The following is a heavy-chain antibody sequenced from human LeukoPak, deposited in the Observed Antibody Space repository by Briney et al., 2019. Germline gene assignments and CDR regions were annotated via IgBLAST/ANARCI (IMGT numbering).Heavy chain of an antibody. CDR2: ISGSGGST. CDR1: GFTFSSYA. Sequence: GGSLRLSCAASGFTFSSYAMSWVRQAPGKGLEWVSAISGSGGSTYYADSVEGRFTISRDNSKNTLYLQMNSLRAEDTAVYYCAKGWPGDRANKFWGAFDIWGQGTMVTVSS. V-gene: IGHV3-23*01. CDR3: AKGWPGDRANKFWGAFDI. D-gene: IGHD3-16*01. J-gene: IGHJ3*02.